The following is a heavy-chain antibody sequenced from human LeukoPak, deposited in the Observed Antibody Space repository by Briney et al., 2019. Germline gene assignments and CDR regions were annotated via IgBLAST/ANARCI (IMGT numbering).Heavy chain of an antibody. D-gene: IGHD3-16*02. V-gene: IGHV4-34*01. Sequence: SETLSLTCAVYGGSFSGYYWSWIRQPPRKGLEWIGEINHSGSTNYNPSLKSRVTISVDTSKNQFSLKLSSVTAADTAVYYCARGHNVWGSYRYIAPWFDPWGQGTLVTVSS. J-gene: IGHJ5*02. CDR1: GGSFSGYY. CDR2: INHSGST. CDR3: ARGHNVWGSYRYIAPWFDP.